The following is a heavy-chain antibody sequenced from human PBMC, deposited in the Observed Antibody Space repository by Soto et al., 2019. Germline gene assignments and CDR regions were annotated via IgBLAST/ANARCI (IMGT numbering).Heavy chain of an antibody. D-gene: IGHD3-3*01. V-gene: IGHV1-69*02. CDR1: GGTFSSYT. CDR3: ARQPGFCSRHYAFDI. Sequence: ASVKVSCKASGGTFSSYTISWVRQAPGQGLEWMGRIIPILGIANYAQKFQGRVTITADKSTSTAYMELSSLRSEDTAVYYCARQPGFCSRHYAFDIWGQGTMVTVSS. J-gene: IGHJ3*02. CDR2: IIPILGIA.